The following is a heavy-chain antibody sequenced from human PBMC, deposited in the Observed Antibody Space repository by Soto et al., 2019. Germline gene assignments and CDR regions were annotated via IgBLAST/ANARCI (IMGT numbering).Heavy chain of an antibody. CDR1: GGTFSSYA. CDR3: ARFVVVVAATPFNYYYYGMDV. J-gene: IGHJ6*02. V-gene: IGHV1-69*13. CDR2: IIPIFGTA. D-gene: IGHD2-15*01. Sequence: ASVKVSCKASGGTFSSYAISWVRQAPGQGLEWMGGIIPIFGTANYAQKFQGRVTITADESTSTAYMELSSLRSEDTAVYYCARFVVVVAATPFNYYYYGMDVWGQGTTVTVSS.